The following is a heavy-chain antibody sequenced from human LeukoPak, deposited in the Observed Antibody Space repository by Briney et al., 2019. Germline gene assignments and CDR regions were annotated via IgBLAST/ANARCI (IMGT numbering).Heavy chain of an antibody. Sequence: ASVKVSCKASGYTFTSYYMHWVRQAPGQGLEWMGIINPSGGSTSYAQKFQARVTMTRDMSTSTVYMELSSLRSEDTAVYYCARQLYSSSSLGAFDIWGQGTMVTVSS. V-gene: IGHV1-46*01. CDR2: INPSGGST. CDR1: GYTFTSYY. D-gene: IGHD6-6*01. CDR3: ARQLYSSSSLGAFDI. J-gene: IGHJ3*02.